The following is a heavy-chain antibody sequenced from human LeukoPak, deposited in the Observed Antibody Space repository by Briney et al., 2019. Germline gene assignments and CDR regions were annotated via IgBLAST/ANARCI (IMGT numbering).Heavy chain of an antibody. CDR2: IRSKANSYAT. V-gene: IGHV3-73*01. D-gene: IGHD4-17*01. J-gene: IGHJ3*02. CDR3: TRTTGAFDI. CDR1: GFTFSGSA. Sequence: GGSLKLSCTASGFTFSGSAMHWVRQASGKGLEWVGRIRSKANSYATAYAASVKGRFTISRDDSKNTAYLQMNSLKTEDTAVYYCTRTTGAFDIWGQGTTVTVSS.